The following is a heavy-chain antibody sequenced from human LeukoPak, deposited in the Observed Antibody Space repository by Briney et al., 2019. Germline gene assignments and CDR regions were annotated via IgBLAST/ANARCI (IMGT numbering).Heavy chain of an antibody. Sequence: GASVKASCKASGYTFTSYDINWVRQATGQGLEWMGWMNPNSGNTGYAQKFQGRVTMTRNTSISTAYMELSSLRSEDTAVYYCARVDFDWLSRSYYFDYWGQGTLVTVSS. V-gene: IGHV1-8*01. CDR1: GYTFTSYD. CDR2: MNPNSGNT. J-gene: IGHJ4*02. D-gene: IGHD3-9*01. CDR3: ARVDFDWLSRSYYFDY.